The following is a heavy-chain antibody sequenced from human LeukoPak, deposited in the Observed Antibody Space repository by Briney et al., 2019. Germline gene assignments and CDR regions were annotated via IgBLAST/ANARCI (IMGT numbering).Heavy chain of an antibody. V-gene: IGHV1-2*06. J-gene: IGHJ3*02. CDR2: INPNSGGT. Sequence: ASVKVSCKASGYTFTGHYMHWVRQAPGQGLEWMGRINPNSGGTNYAQKFQGRVTMTRDTSISTAYMELSRLRSDDTAVYYCARGRTYYYDSSGYYPNDAFDIWGQGTMVTVSS. D-gene: IGHD3-22*01. CDR3: ARGRTYYYDSSGYYPNDAFDI. CDR1: GYTFTGHY.